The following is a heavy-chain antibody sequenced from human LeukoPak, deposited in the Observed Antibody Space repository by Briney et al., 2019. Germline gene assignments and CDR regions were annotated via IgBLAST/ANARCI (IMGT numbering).Heavy chain of an antibody. CDR2: ISHSGSA. CDR1: GGSLSGYS. D-gene: IGHD4-23*01. CDR3: ARSKTTVVTPTFGFHYYHYMDV. J-gene: IGHJ6*03. Sequence: PSETLSLTCAVYGGSLSGYSWSWIRQPPGKGLEWTGEISHSGSATYNPSLESRVTISLDTSNNQFSLKLTSPTAADTAVFYCARSKTTVVTPTFGFHYYHYMDVWGKGTTVTVSS. V-gene: IGHV4-34*01.